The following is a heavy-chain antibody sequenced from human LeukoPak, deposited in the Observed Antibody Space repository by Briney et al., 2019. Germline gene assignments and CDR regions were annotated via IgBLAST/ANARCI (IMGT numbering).Heavy chain of an antibody. J-gene: IGHJ6*03. CDR2: IYHSGST. CDR3: ARARYYCYMDV. Sequence: SETLSLTCTVSGYSISSGYYWGWIRQPPGKGLEWIGSIYHSGSTYYNPSLKSRVTISVDTSKNQFSLKLSSVTAADTAVYYCARARYYCYMDVWGKGTTVTVSS. CDR1: GYSISSGYY. V-gene: IGHV4-38-2*02.